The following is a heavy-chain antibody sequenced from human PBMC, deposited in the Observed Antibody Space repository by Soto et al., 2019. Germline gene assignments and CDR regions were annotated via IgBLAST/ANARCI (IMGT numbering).Heavy chain of an antibody. V-gene: IGHV4-31*03. J-gene: IGHJ4*02. CDR2: IYYTGST. CDR1: GGSISSGGYY. CDR3: ARDYYDSSGYYYVDS. D-gene: IGHD3-22*01. Sequence: SETLSLTCTVSGGSISSGGYYWSWIRQHPGKGLEWIGYIYYTGSTYYNPSLKSRVTISVDTSKNQFSLKLSSVTAADTAVYYCARDYYDSSGYYYVDSWGQGTQVTVSS.